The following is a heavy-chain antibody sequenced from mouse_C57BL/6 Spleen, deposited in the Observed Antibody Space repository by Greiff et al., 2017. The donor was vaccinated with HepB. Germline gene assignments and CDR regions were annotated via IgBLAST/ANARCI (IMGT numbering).Heavy chain of an antibody. CDR1: GFSFNTYA. Sequence: EVQLVESGGGLVQPKGSLKLSCAASGFSFNTYAMNWVRQAPGKGLEWVARIRSKSNNYATYYADSVKDRFTISRDDSESMLYLQMNNLKTEDTAMYYCVRHGYDGVWYAMDYWGQGTSVTVSS. D-gene: IGHD2-2*01. CDR3: VRHGYDGVWYAMDY. V-gene: IGHV10-1*01. CDR2: IRSKSNNYAT. J-gene: IGHJ4*01.